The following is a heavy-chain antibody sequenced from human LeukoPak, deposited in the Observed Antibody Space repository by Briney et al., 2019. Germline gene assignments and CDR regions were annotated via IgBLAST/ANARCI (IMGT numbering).Heavy chain of an antibody. Sequence: KAGGSLRLYCAASGFTFSNAWMSWVRQAPGKGLEWVGRIKSKTDGGTTDYAAPVKGRLTISRDDSKNTLYLQMNSLKTEDTAVYYCTTDRGSAADFDYWGQGTLVTVSS. CDR1: GFTFSNAW. D-gene: IGHD2-2*01. CDR3: TTDRGSAADFDY. J-gene: IGHJ4*02. CDR2: IKSKTDGGTT. V-gene: IGHV3-15*01.